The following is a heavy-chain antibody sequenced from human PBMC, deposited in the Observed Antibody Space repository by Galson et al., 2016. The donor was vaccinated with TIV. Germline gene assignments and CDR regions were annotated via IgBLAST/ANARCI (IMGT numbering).Heavy chain of an antibody. J-gene: IGHJ4*02. CDR3: ATYGSGRQASFDF. V-gene: IGHV1-46*03. CDR2: IDPSGGST. Sequence: SVKVSCKASGYTFTRYYMHWMRQAPGQGLEWMGVIDPSGGSTTYAQKFQVRVTMTRDTSTSTVYMELSSLTSEDTAVYYCATYGSGRQASFDFWGQGTLVTVSS. CDR1: GYTFTRYY. D-gene: IGHD3-10*01.